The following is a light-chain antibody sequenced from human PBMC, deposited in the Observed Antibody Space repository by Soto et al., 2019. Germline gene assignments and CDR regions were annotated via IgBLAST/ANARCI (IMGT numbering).Light chain of an antibody. CDR3: QTWDTGIVV. V-gene: IGLV4-69*01. Sequence: QSVLTQSPSASASLGASVKLTCTLSSGHSTYAIAWHRQQVGKGPQYLMRIDSDGSHTKEDGIPDRFSGSISGAERYLTISSLQSEDEADYYCQTWDTGIVVFGGGTKLTVL. J-gene: IGLJ2*01. CDR2: IDSDGSH. CDR1: SGHSTYA.